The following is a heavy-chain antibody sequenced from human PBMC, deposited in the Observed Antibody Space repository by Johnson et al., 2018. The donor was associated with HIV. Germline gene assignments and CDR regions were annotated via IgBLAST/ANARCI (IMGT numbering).Heavy chain of an antibody. CDR3: VRRMVVGYHAFDI. V-gene: IGHV3-11*04. J-gene: IGHJ3*02. CDR2: ISGSGRTI. CDR1: GFTFSDYY. D-gene: IGHD2-21*01. Sequence: QVQLVESGGGLVKPGGSLRLSCAASGFTFSDYYMSWIRQAPGKGLEWVSYISGSGRTISYADSVKGRFTISRDNAKNSLHLQMNSLRAEDTAVYYFVRRMVVGYHAFDIWGQGTVVTVSS.